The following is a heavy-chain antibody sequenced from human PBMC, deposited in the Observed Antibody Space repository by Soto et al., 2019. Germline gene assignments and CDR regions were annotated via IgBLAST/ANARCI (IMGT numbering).Heavy chain of an antibody. CDR3: ARGDDYYYGSGTRAFDI. V-gene: IGHV4-4*02. J-gene: IGHJ3*02. CDR1: GGSISSSNW. CDR2: IYHSGST. Sequence: SETLSLTCAVSGGSISSSNWWSWVRQPPGKGLEWIGEIYHSGSTNYNPSLKSRVTISVDKSKNQFSLKLSSVTAADTAVYYCARGDDYYYGSGTRAFDIWGQGTMVTVS. D-gene: IGHD3-10*01.